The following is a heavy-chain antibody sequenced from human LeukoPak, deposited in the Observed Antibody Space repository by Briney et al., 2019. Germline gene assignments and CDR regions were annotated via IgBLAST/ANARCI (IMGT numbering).Heavy chain of an antibody. CDR3: ATGASGRLGAFDI. Sequence: GESLKISCKGSGDNFVSQWIGWVRQMPGKGLEWMGIIYPGDSDTRYSPSFQGQVTISADRSTTTAYLQWSSLRAPDTAMYYCATGASGRLGAFDIWGQGTMVTVSS. J-gene: IGHJ3*02. CDR1: GDNFVSQW. V-gene: IGHV5-51*01. D-gene: IGHD3-10*01. CDR2: IYPGDSDT.